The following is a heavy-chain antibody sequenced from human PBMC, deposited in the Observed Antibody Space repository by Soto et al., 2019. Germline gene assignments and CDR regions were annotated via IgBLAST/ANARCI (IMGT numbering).Heavy chain of an antibody. J-gene: IGHJ4*02. CDR1: GFTSSTYT. CDR3: AKARCSTANCYVPEY. V-gene: IGHV3-23*01. CDR2: ISGSAGSSGP. D-gene: IGHD2-2*01. Sequence: DVQLLESGGGLVQPGGSLRLSCVASGFTSSTYTMRWVRQAPGKGLEWVSVISGSAGSSGPSYADSVQGRFSIYRDNDRNTLYLQMNSLRGEDTAMYYCAKARCSTANCYVPEYWGQGTRVTVSS.